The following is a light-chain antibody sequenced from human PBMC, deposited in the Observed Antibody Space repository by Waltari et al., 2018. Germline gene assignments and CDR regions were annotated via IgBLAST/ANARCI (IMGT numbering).Light chain of an antibody. J-gene: IGLJ3*02. CDR3: AVWDDSLGGV. Sequence: QSVLTQPPSASGTPGQRVPISCSASNSNIGGNFVNWYQQLTGKAPRLLIYHDNQGPSGVPDRFSASKSGTSAALAITGLQSEDEADYYCAVWDDSLGGVFGGGTKLTVL. CDR1: NSNIGGNF. V-gene: IGLV1-44*01. CDR2: HDN.